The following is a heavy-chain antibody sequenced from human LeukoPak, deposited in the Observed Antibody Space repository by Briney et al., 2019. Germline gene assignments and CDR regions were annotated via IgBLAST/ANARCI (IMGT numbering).Heavy chain of an antibody. D-gene: IGHD3-22*01. V-gene: IGHV1-69*13. CDR1: GGTFSSYA. Sequence: SVKVSCKASGGTFSSYAISWVRQAPGQGLEWMGGIIPIFGTANYAQKFQGRVTITADESTSTAYMELSSLRSEDTAVYYCARANYYDSSGYYSPADYWGQGTLVTVSS. CDR2: IIPIFGTA. CDR3: ARANYYDSSGYYSPADY. J-gene: IGHJ4*02.